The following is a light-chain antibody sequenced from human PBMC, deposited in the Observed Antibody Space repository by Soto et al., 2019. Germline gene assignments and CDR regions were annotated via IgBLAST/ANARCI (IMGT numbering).Light chain of an antibody. CDR3: ATWDSSLSAVV. Sequence: QSVLTQPPSVSAAPGQKVTISCSGSSSNIGNNYVSWYQQFPGKAPKLLIYADQKRPSGIPDRFSGSKSGTSATLAITGLQTGDEADYYCATWDSSLSAVVFGGGTKLPS. CDR1: SSNIGNNY. CDR2: ADQ. J-gene: IGLJ3*02. V-gene: IGLV1-51*01.